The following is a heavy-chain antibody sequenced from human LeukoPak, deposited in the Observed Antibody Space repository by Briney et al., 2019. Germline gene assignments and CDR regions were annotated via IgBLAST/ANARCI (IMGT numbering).Heavy chain of an antibody. Sequence: PSETLSLTCAVSGGSISSGGYSWSWIRQPPGKGLEWIGSIYYSGSTYYNPSLKSRVTISVDTSKNQFSLKLSSVTAADTAVYYCARGYCSGGSCYSYYYYNYMDVWGKGTTVTVSS. CDR3: ARGYCSGGSCYSYYYYNYMDV. J-gene: IGHJ6*03. CDR2: IYYSGST. V-gene: IGHV4-39*07. CDR1: GGSISSGGYS. D-gene: IGHD2-15*01.